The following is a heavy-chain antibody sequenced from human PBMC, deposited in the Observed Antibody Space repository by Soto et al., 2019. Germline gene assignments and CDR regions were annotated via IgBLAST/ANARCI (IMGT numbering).Heavy chain of an antibody. CDR2: ISYDGSNK. V-gene: IGHV3-30-3*01. D-gene: IGHD3-22*01. Sequence: QVQLVESGGGVVQPGRSLRLSCAASGFTFSSYAMHWVRQAPGKGLEWVAVISYDGSNKYYADSVKGRFTISRDNSKNTLYLQMNSLRAEDTAVYYCAGGKYYDSSGYYEYDYWGQGTLVTVSS. J-gene: IGHJ4*02. CDR1: GFTFSSYA. CDR3: AGGKYYDSSGYYEYDY.